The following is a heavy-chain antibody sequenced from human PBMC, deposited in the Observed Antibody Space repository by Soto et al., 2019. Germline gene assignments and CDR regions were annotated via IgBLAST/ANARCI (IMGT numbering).Heavy chain of an antibody. V-gene: IGHV3-48*01. CDR3: AREVLMVYGNWFDP. D-gene: IGHD2-8*01. CDR2: ISSSSSTI. J-gene: IGHJ5*02. Sequence: EVQLVESGGGLVQPGGSLRLSCAASGFTFSSYSMNWVRQAPGKGLEWVSYISSSSSTIYYGDSVKGRFTISRENAKNPLYLQMNSLRAEDTAVYYWAREVLMVYGNWFDPWGQGTLVTVSS. CDR1: GFTFSSYS.